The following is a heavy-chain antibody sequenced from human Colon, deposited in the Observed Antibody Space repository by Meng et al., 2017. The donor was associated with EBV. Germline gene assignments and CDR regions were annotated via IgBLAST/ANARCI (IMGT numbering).Heavy chain of an antibody. J-gene: IGHJ4*02. CDR2: IYYSRSS. Sequence: QGRLPVPVPRPVKAAGTLSLTCAVAGGSVSSWSYYWSWIRQPPGKGLEWIGYIYYSRSSNYNPSLQSRVTISVDMSKNQFSLKLSSVTAADTAVYYCARSVYSSGWYGAYYFDYWGQGTLVTVSS. V-gene: IGHV4-61*01. D-gene: IGHD6-19*01. CDR1: GGSVSSWSYY. CDR3: ARSVYSSGWYGAYYFDY.